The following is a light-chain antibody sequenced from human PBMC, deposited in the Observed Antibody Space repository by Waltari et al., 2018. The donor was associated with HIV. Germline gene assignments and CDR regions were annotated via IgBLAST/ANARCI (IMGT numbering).Light chain of an antibody. CDR2: VNSEGRH. J-gene: IGLJ3*02. CDR3: QTWGTGIRV. CDR1: SGHSNYA. Sequence: QLVLTQSPSASASLGASVKLTCTLSSGHSNYAIAWHQQRPEKGPRYLMKVNSEGRHSKGGGSSDRFSGSSSGAERHLIISSRQSEDEADYYCQTWGTGIRVFGGGTKLTVL. V-gene: IGLV4-69*02.